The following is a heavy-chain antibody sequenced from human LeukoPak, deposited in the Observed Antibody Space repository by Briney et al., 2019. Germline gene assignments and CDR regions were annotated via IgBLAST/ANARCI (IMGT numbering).Heavy chain of an antibody. CDR3: AKEWRGYYMDV. Sequence: PGGSLRLSCAPSGFTFSDYAMQWVRQAPGKGLEWVALITYDGSNEYYADSVKGRFTISRDNSKNTPYLQMNSLRLEDTAVFYCAKEWRGYYMDVWGNGITVTVSS. J-gene: IGHJ6*03. D-gene: IGHD5-24*01. CDR1: GFTFSDYA. CDR2: ITYDGSNE. V-gene: IGHV3-30*02.